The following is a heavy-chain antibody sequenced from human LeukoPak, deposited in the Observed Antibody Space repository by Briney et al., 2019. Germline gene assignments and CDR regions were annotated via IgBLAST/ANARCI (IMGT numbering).Heavy chain of an antibody. V-gene: IGHV4-39*07. CDR2: IYHSGST. Sequence: PSETLSLTCSVSGVSISSGSNYWGGIRQPPGKGLEWIGEIYHSGSTNYNPSLKSRVTISVDKSKNQFSLKLSSVTAADTAVYYCAGAEMATIIAPTSPYWYFDLWGRGTLVTVSS. J-gene: IGHJ2*01. CDR1: GVSISSGSNY. CDR3: AGAEMATIIAPTSPYWYFDL. D-gene: IGHD5-24*01.